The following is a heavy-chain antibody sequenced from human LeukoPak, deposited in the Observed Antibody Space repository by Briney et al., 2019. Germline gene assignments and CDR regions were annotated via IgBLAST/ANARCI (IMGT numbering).Heavy chain of an antibody. D-gene: IGHD3-22*01. CDR3: TTCYYHSSGSRA. CDR2: IKSKTDGETI. Sequence: GGSLRLSCPAPGFSVNNAWMSSIRQAPGKGLEWVGRIKSKTDGETIDYAAPVRGRSTISRDDSKNMVYLVMNNLKTEDTAFYYCTTCYYHSSGSRAWGQGTLVTVSS. J-gene: IGHJ4*02. CDR1: GFSVNNAW. V-gene: IGHV3-15*01.